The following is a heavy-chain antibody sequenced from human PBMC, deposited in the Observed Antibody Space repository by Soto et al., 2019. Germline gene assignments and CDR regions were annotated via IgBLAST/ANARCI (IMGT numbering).Heavy chain of an antibody. Sequence: SETLSLTCTVSGGSISSGGYYWSWIRQHSGKRLEWIGYIYDSGSTYYNPSLKSRVTISVDTSKNQFSLKLSSVTAADTAVYYCARDLSARYSSGWYSYFDYWGQGTLVTVSS. J-gene: IGHJ4*02. CDR3: ARDLSARYSSGWYSYFDY. D-gene: IGHD6-19*01. V-gene: IGHV4-31*03. CDR2: IYDSGST. CDR1: GGSISSGGYY.